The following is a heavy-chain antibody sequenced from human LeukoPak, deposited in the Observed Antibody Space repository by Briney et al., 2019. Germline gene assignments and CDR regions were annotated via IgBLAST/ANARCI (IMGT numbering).Heavy chain of an antibody. D-gene: IGHD2-21*02. V-gene: IGHV3-7*03. J-gene: IGHJ3*02. CDR3: AKEYCGGDCYPHVGAFDI. CDR2: IKEDGSDN. CDR1: GLTFRTYW. Sequence: GGSLRLSCATSGLTFRTYWMSWVRQAPGKGLEWVANIKEDGSDNNYVDSVKGRFTISRDNAKNSLYLQMNSLRAEDTALYYCAKEYCGGDCYPHVGAFDIWGQGTMVTVSS.